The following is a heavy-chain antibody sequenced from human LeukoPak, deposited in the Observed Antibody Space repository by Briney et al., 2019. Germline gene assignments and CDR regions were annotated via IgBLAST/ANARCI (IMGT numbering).Heavy chain of an antibody. CDR3: ARAGYSSSWYFDY. Sequence: ASVKVSCKASGYTFTGYYMYWVRQAPGQGLEWMGWINPNSGGTNYAQKFQGRVTMTRDTSISTAYMELSRLRSDDTAVYYCARAGYSSSWYFDYWGQGTLVTVSS. CDR2: INPNSGGT. CDR1: GYTFTGYY. D-gene: IGHD6-13*01. V-gene: IGHV1-2*02. J-gene: IGHJ4*02.